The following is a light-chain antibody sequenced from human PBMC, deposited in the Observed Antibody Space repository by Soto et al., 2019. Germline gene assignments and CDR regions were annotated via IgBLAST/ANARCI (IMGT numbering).Light chain of an antibody. J-gene: IGLJ1*01. CDR2: DVN. Sequence: QSALTQPASVSGSPGQSITISCTGTSSDVGGYDYVSWYQQHPGKAPQLMIYDVNNRPSGVSNRFSGSKSGNTASLTISGLQAEDEADYYCGSYTSGSSYVFGTGTKVTVL. CDR1: SSDVGGYDY. V-gene: IGLV2-14*01. CDR3: GSYTSGSSYV.